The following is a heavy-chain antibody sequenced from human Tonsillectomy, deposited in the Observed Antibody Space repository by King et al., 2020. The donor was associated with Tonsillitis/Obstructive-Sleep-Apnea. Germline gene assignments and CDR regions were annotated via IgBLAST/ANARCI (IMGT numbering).Heavy chain of an antibody. J-gene: IGHJ6*02. CDR1: GFTFSSYA. Sequence: VQLVESGGGVVQPGSSLRLSCAASGFTFSSYAMHWVRQGPGKGLEWAAVISYDGSDKYYADSVKGRLTISRDNSKNTLYLQMNSLRAEDTAVYYCARAHYYDSSGYPYYYHGMDVWGQGTTVTVSS. V-gene: IGHV3-30*04. CDR3: ARAHYYDSSGYPYYYHGMDV. D-gene: IGHD3-22*01. CDR2: ISYDGSDK.